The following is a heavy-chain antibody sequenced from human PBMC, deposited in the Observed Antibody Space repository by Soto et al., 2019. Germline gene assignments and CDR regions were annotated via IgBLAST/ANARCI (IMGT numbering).Heavy chain of an antibody. CDR3: ARDGTYNWV. D-gene: IGHD1-1*01. CDR1: GFTVSNNY. Sequence: EVQLVESGGGLVQPGGSLRLSCAASGFTVSNNYMRWVRQAPGKGLEWVSLIYSGGATYYADSGKGRFTISRDNSKNTLYLKMNSLRAEDTAVYYCARDGTYNWVGGQGILVTVSS. V-gene: IGHV3-66*01. CDR2: IYSGGAT. J-gene: IGHJ4*02.